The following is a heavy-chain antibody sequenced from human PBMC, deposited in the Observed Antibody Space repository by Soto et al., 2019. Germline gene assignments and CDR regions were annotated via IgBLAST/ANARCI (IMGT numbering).Heavy chain of an antibody. V-gene: IGHV4-59*01. Sequence: QLQLQESGPGLVKPSETLSLTCTVSGGSISHYHWNWIRQAPGKGMEWIGYIFYNGSTHYTPSLTRRVTISVDMSKNRLSLTLTSVTAADTAVYYCARSFYPWGQGTLVTVSS. J-gene: IGHJ5*02. CDR3: ARSFYP. CDR1: GGSISHYH. CDR2: IFYNGST.